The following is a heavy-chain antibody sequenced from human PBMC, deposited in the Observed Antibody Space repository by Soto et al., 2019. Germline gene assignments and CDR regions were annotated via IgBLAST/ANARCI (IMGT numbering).Heavy chain of an antibody. CDR1: GGSFSGYY. CDR2: IKHSGST. CDR3: ARRGAAGSPFDP. D-gene: IGHD6-13*01. V-gene: IGHV4-34*01. J-gene: IGHJ5*02. Sequence: QVQLQQWGAGLLKPSETLSLTCAVYGGSFSGYYWSWIRQPPGKGLEWIGEIKHSGSTNYNPSLKSRVTISVDTSKNQFSLKLSSVTAADTAVYYCARRGAAGSPFDPWGQGTLVTVSS.